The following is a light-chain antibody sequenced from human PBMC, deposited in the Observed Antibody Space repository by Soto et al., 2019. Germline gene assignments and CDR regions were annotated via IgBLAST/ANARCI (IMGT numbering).Light chain of an antibody. V-gene: IGKV1-5*03. Sequence: DIQMTQSPSTLSASVGDRVTITCRASQSLNNWLAWYQQKPGKAPKLLIYKASSLESGVPSRFSGSGSGTDFTLTISSLQPDDFATDYCQQFNSYVWTFGQGTRVEIK. CDR2: KAS. CDR1: QSLNNW. CDR3: QQFNSYVWT. J-gene: IGKJ1*01.